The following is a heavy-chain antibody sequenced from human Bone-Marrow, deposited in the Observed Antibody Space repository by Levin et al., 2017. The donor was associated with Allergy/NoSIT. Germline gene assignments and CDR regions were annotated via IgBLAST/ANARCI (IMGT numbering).Heavy chain of an antibody. CDR3: ATTSKSFWSGLDY. V-gene: IGHV4-59*01. CDR1: GGSISSYY. J-gene: IGHJ4*02. D-gene: IGHD3-3*01. CDR2: IYYSGST. Sequence: PSETLSLTCTVSGGSISSYYWSWIRQPPGKGLEWIGYIYYSGSTNYNPSLKSRVTISVDTSKNQFSLKLSSVTAADTAVYYCATTSKSFWSGLDYWGQGTLVTVSS.